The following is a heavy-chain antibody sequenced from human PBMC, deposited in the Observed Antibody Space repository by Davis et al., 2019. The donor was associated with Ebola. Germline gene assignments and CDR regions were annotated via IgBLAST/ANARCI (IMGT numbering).Heavy chain of an antibody. CDR3: SRDDRYCSSSRCDVFDV. V-gene: IGHV4-59*12. Sequence: SETLSLTCAVYGGSFSGYYWSWIRQPPGKGLEWIGYIYYSGSTNYNPSLKSRVTISVDTSKNQFSLKLSSVTAADTAVYYCSRDDRYCSSSRCDVFDVWGQGAMVTVSS. CDR2: IYYSGST. D-gene: IGHD2-21*01. J-gene: IGHJ3*01. CDR1: GGSFSGYY.